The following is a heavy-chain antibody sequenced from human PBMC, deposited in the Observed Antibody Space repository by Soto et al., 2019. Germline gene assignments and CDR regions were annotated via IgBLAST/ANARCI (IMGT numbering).Heavy chain of an antibody. CDR2: IKRKTDGGTT. Sequence: PGGSLILSCAASGFNFSNAGINWVRQAPGKGLEWVGRIKRKTDGGTTDFAAPVKGRFAISRDDSKNMVYLQINSLRAEDTAVYYCARIDTTTIWKNDFWGQGTLVTVSS. CDR1: GFNFSNAG. V-gene: IGHV3-15*07. CDR3: ARIDTTTIWKNDF. J-gene: IGHJ4*02. D-gene: IGHD3-9*01.